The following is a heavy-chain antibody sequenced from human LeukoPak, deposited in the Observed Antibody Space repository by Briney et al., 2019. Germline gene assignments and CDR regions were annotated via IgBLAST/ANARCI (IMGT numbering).Heavy chain of an antibody. V-gene: IGHV3-21*01. D-gene: IGHD3-3*01. CDR2: ISSSSSYI. J-gene: IGHJ6*03. CDR1: GFTFSSYS. CDR3: ASSRLFLEWFGGYNYMDV. Sequence: GGSLRLSCAASGFTFSSYSMNWVRQAPGKGLEWVSSISSSSSYIYYADSVKGRFTISRDNAKNSLYLQMNSLRAEDTAVYYCASSRLFLEWFGGYNYMDVWGKGTTVTVSS.